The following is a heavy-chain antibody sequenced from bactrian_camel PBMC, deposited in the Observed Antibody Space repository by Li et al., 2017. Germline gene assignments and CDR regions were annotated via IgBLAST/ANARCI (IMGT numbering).Heavy chain of an antibody. D-gene: IGHD1*01. J-gene: IGHJ4*01. V-gene: IGHV3S40*01. CDR1: GDLYSYYC. Sequence: DVQLVESGGDSVQAGRSLRLSCTVSGDLYSYYCLGWFRQAPGKEREGVAAVHMGGGSTFIADSVKGRFTISRDKAKNEVYLQMDSLKPEDTAMYYCAAAMGGWVVAGPMDPDEMHYWGQGTQVTVS. CDR2: VHMGGGST. CDR3: AAAMGGWVVAGPMDPDEMHY.